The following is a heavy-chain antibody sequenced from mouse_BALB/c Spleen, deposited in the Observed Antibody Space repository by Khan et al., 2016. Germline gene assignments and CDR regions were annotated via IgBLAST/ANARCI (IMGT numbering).Heavy chain of an antibody. Sequence: EVKLEESGPGLVKPSQSLSLTCTVTGYSITSDYAWNWIRQFPGNKLEWMGYISYSGSTSYNPSLKSRISITRDTSKNQFFLQLNSVTTEDTATYYCARNYFFDYWGQGTTLTVSS. V-gene: IGHV3-2*02. J-gene: IGHJ2*01. CDR1: GYSITSDYA. CDR2: ISYSGST. CDR3: ARNYFFDY.